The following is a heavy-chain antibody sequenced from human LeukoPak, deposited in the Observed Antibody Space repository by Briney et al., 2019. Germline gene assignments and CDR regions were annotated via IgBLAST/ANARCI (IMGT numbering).Heavy chain of an antibody. V-gene: IGHV3-23*01. CDR3: AKGYCSDGYCGTDY. J-gene: IGHJ4*02. CDR2: IVAGGGST. CDR1: GFTFRSYV. D-gene: IGHD2-15*01. Sequence: GGSLRLSCAASGFTFRSYVMNWVRQAPGKGLEWVSSIVAGGGSTYYADSVEGRFTISRDNSKNTLYLQMNSLRVEDTAVYYCAKGYCSDGYCGTDYWGQGTLVNVSS.